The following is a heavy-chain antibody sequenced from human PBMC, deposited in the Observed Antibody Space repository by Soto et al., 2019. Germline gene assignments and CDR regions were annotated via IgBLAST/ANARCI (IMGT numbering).Heavy chain of an antibody. J-gene: IGHJ5*02. D-gene: IGHD2-2*02. CDR3: ARHLYCSSTSCYTHWFDP. Sequence: SETLSLTCTVSGGSISSSSYYWGWIRQPPGKGLEWIGSIYYSGSTYYNPSLKSRVTISVDTSKNQFSLKLSSVTAADTAVYYCARHLYCSSTSCYTHWFDPWGQGTLVTVSS. CDR1: GGSISSSSYY. V-gene: IGHV4-39*01. CDR2: IYYSGST.